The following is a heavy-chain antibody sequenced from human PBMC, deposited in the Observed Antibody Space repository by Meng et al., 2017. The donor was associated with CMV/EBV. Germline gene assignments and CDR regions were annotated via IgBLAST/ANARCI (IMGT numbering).Heavy chain of an antibody. Sequence: GGASSRGDDYWSWIRQPPGKGLEWIGDIYYSGSTYYNPSLKSRVTISVDTSKNQFSLKLSSVTAADTAVYYCARGFTVVTPEAPDYWGQGTLVTVSS. V-gene: IGHV4-30-4*08. CDR3: ARGFTVVTPEAPDY. CDR1: GGASSRGDDY. D-gene: IGHD4-23*01. J-gene: IGHJ4*02. CDR2: IYYSGST.